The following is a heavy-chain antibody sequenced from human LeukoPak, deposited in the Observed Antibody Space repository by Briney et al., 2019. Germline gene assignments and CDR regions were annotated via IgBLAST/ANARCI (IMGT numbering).Heavy chain of an antibody. Sequence: GGSLRLSCAASGFTFSNFGVNWVRQAPGKGLEWVSYISSRSSTIYYADSVKGRFTISRDNAKNSLYLQMNSLRAEDTAVYYCARDNNIVVVPAAWFDPWGQGTLVTVSS. CDR1: GFTFSNFG. D-gene: IGHD2-2*01. V-gene: IGHV3-48*04. CDR3: ARDNNIVVVPAAWFDP. J-gene: IGHJ5*02. CDR2: ISSRSSTI.